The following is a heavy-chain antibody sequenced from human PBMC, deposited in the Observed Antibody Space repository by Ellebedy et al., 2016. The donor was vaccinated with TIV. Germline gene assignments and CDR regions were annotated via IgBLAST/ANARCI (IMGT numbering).Heavy chain of an antibody. Sequence: PGGSLRLSCAASGFTFSDHFMNWIRQAPGKGLEWVSYISTGGSTVLYADSVEGRFTISRDNAKNSLYLQMKSLRAEDTAVYYCARDDGYLKFPDWGQGTLVTVSS. V-gene: IGHV3-11*01. CDR2: ISTGGSTV. CDR1: GFTFSDHF. D-gene: IGHD5-24*01. J-gene: IGHJ4*02. CDR3: ARDDGYLKFPD.